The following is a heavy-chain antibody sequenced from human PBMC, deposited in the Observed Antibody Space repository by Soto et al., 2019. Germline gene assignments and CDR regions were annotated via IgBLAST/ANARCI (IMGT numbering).Heavy chain of an antibody. V-gene: IGHV4-31*03. J-gene: IGHJ4*02. CDR1: GGSISSGGYY. CDR2: ISYSGST. D-gene: IGHD5-18*01. Sequence: QVQLQESGPGLVKPSQTLSLTCTVSGGSISSGGYYWTWIRQHPGKGLEYIGYISYSGSTYYNPSPQSRATISVDTSKNQFSLKLSSVTAADTAVYYCARNGCRYGYGDDYWGQGTLVTVSS. CDR3: ARNGCRYGYGDDY.